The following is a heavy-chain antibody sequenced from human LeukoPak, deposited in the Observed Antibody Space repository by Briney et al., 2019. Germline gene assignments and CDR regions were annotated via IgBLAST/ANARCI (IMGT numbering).Heavy chain of an antibody. CDR3: ARTVRATIFGVVIINYYYYMDV. J-gene: IGHJ6*03. Sequence: SETLSLTCAVYGGSFSGYYWSWIRQPSGKGLEWIGEINHSGSTNYNPSLKSRVTISVDTSKNQFSLKLSSVTAADTAVYYCARTVRATIFGVVIINYYYYMDVWGKGTTVTVSS. D-gene: IGHD3-3*01. CDR2: INHSGST. CDR1: GGSFSGYY. V-gene: IGHV4-34*01.